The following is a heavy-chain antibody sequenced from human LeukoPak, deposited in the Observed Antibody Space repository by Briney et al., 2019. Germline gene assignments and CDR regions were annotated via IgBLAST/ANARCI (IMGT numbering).Heavy chain of an antibody. D-gene: IGHD6-6*01. CDR1: GGSISSSSYS. Sequence: SETLSLTCTVSGGSISSSSYSWGWIRQPPGKGLEWIGSIYYSGSTYYNPSLKSRVTISVDTSKNQFSLKLSSVTAADTAVYYCARLVRIAARLVDYWGQGTLVTVSS. J-gene: IGHJ4*02. CDR2: IYYSGST. V-gene: IGHV4-39*01. CDR3: ARLVRIAARLVDY.